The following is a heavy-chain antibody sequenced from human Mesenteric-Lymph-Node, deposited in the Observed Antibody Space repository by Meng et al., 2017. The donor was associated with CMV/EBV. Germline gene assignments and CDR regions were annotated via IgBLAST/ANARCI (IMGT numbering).Heavy chain of an antibody. J-gene: IGHJ4*02. CDR1: GGSISSYY. V-gene: IGHV4-59*01. CDR3: ARLESHRFDY. Sequence: SETLSLTCTVSGGSISSYYWSWIRQPPGKGLEWIGYIYYSGSTNYNPSLKSRVTISVDTSKNPSSLKLSSVTAAEPAVYYCARLESHRFDYWGQGTLVTVSS. CDR2: IYYSGST.